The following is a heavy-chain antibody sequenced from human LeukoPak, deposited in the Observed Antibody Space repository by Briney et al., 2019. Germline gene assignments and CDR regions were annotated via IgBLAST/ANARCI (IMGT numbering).Heavy chain of an antibody. D-gene: IGHD4-17*01. Sequence: ASVKVSCKASGYTFTGYYIHWVRQAPGQGLEWMGWVNPNSGDTNYPQNFRDRVTLSADTSINTAYMELSSLRFDDTAVYYCAVIPVTNPESNFDFWGQGTLVTVSS. J-gene: IGHJ4*01. V-gene: IGHV1-2*02. CDR3: AVIPVTNPESNFDF. CDR1: GYTFTGYY. CDR2: VNPNSGDT.